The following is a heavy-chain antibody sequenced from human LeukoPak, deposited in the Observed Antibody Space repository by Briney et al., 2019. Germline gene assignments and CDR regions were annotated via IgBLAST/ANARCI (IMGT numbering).Heavy chain of an antibody. D-gene: IGHD5-12*01. CDR1: GYTFTGYY. Sequence: ASVKVSCKASGYTFTGYYMHWVRQAPGQGLEWMGRINPNSGGTNYAQKFQGRVTMTRDTSISTAYMELGRLRSDDTAVYYCARVVERRGWLLDYWGQGTLVTVSS. V-gene: IGHV1-2*06. CDR3: ARVVERRGWLLDY. J-gene: IGHJ4*02. CDR2: INPNSGGT.